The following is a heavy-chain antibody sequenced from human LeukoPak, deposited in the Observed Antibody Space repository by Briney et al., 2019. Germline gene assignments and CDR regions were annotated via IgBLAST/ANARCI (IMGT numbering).Heavy chain of an antibody. CDR2: IYSGGTT. D-gene: IGHD6-19*01. V-gene: IGHV3-66*01. CDR3: ASPAHQWHWYYFDY. Sequence: GGSLRLSCAASRFTVSSNYMSWVRQAPGKGLEWVSVIYSGGTTYYADSVKGRFIISRDNSKNTLYLQMNSLRAEDMAVYYCASPAHQWHWYYFDYWGQGTLVTVSS. CDR1: RFTVSSNY. J-gene: IGHJ4*02.